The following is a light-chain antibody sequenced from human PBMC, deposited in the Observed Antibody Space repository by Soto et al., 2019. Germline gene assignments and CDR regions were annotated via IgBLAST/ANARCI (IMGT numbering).Light chain of an antibody. V-gene: IGKV1-39*01. CDR1: QSISSY. CDR2: AAS. CDR3: QQSYNTPPT. Sequence: DIQMTQSPSSLSASVGDRVTITCRASQSISSYLNWYQQKPGKAPKLLIYAASSLQSGVPSRFSGSESGTDFTLTISSLQPEDFATYYCQQSYNTPPTFGQGTKVEIK. J-gene: IGKJ1*01.